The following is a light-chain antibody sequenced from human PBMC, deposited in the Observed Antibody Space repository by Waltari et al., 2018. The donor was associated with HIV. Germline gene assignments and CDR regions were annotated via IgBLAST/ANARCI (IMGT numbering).Light chain of an antibody. CDR3: CSHAGTSSFVI. J-gene: IGLJ2*01. V-gene: IGLV2-11*01. Sequence: QSALTQPRSVSGSPGQSVTISCTGTSSDAGDYKYVSWYQNHPGKAPKLIIYDVTERPSGVPDRFSASKSGNTASLTIAGLQAEEEADYFCCSHAGTSSFVIFGGGTKLTVL. CDR1: SSDAGDYKY. CDR2: DVT.